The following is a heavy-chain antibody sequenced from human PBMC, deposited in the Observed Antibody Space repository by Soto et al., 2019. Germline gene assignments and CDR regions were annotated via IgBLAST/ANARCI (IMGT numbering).Heavy chain of an antibody. D-gene: IGHD2-2*01. CDR3: ARGGGYCSSTSCRRHYYYYYYMDV. CDR2: TYYRSQWFS. Sequence: PSQTLSLTCDISGDSVSGNNAAWNWIRQSPSRGLEWLGRTYYRSQWFSEYAVSVKGRITINPDTSKNQFSLQLTSVTPEDTAVYYCARGGGYCSSTSCRRHYYYYYYMDVWGKGTTVTVSS. V-gene: IGHV6-1*01. CDR1: GDSVSGNNAA. J-gene: IGHJ6*03.